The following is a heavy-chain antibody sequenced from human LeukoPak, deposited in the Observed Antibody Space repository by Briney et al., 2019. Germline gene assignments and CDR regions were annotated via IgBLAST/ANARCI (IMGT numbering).Heavy chain of an antibody. CDR2: IYYSGST. D-gene: IGHD5-18*01. CDR3: ARGYSYGYPLLGY. CDR1: GGSISSGDYY. Sequence: SQTLSLTCTVSGGSISSGDYYWSWIRQPPGKGLEWIGYIYYSGSTYYNPSLKSRVTISVGTSKNQFSLKLSSVTAADTAVYYCARGYSYGYPLLGYWGQGTLVTVSS. J-gene: IGHJ4*02. V-gene: IGHV4-30-4*01.